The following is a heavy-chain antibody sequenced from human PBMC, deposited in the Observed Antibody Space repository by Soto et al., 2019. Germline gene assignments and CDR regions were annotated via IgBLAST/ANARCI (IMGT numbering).Heavy chain of an antibody. J-gene: IGHJ4*02. CDR2: INHSGST. D-gene: IGHD7-27*01. V-gene: IGHV4-34*01. Sequence: QVQLQQWGAGLLKPSETLSLTCAVYGGSFSGYYWNWIRQPPGKGLEWSGEINHSGSTNYNPSLKCRVTISVDTSKNQFSLKLSSVTAADTAVYYCARGWGTIFDYWGQGTLVTVSS. CDR3: ARGWGTIFDY. CDR1: GGSFSGYY.